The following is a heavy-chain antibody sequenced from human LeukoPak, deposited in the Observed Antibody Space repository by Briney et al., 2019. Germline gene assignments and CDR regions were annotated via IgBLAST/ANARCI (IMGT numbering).Heavy chain of an antibody. V-gene: IGHV3-7*01. J-gene: IGHJ5*02. D-gene: IGHD5-12*01. CDR2: IKQDGSEK. CDR1: GFTFSSYG. Sequence: GGSLRLSCAASGFTFSSYGMHWVRQAPGKGLEWVANIKQDGSEKYYMDSVKGRFTISRDNAKNSLYLQMNSLRAEDTAVYYCARGRGYSGSWGQGTLVTVSS. CDR3: ARGRGYSGS.